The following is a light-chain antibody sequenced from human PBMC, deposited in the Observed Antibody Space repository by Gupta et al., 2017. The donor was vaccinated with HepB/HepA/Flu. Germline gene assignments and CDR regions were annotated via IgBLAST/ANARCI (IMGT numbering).Light chain of an antibody. V-gene: IGLV1-51*01. CDR1: SFNIGKIY. Sequence: TISCSGSSFNIGKIYVCWYQQLPGTAPKLLIYDNNKRPSGIPDRFSGSKSDTSATLGITGLQTGDEAEYYCGTWDTSLSDWVFGGGTKLTVL. CDR3: GTWDTSLSDWV. J-gene: IGLJ3*02. CDR2: DNN.